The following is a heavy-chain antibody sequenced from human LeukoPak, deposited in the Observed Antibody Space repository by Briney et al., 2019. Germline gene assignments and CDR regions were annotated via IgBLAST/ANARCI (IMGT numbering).Heavy chain of an antibody. CDR2: INWNAGST. CDR1: GFSFAGYA. Sequence: PGGSLRLSCAASGFSFAGYAMSWVRQAPGKGLEWVSGINWNAGSTGYADSVKGRFTISRDNAKNSLYLHMNSLRVEDTALYYCARAARGTVLYFDYWGQGTLVTVSS. J-gene: IGHJ4*02. V-gene: IGHV3-20*04. D-gene: IGHD3-10*01. CDR3: ARAARGTVLYFDY.